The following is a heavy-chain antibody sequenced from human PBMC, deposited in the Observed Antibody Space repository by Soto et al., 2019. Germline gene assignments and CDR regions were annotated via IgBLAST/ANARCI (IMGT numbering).Heavy chain of an antibody. V-gene: IGHV3-23*01. CDR2: ISGSGGTT. D-gene: IGHD6-25*01. Sequence: PGGSLRLSCAASGFTFSNYAMNWVRQAPGKGLEWVSAISGSGGTTYYADSVKGRFTMSRDNSKNTLYLQMNSLRAEDTAVYYCARVSTAYYNGMDVWGKGTTVTASS. J-gene: IGHJ6*04. CDR1: GFTFSNYA. CDR3: ARVSTAYYNGMDV.